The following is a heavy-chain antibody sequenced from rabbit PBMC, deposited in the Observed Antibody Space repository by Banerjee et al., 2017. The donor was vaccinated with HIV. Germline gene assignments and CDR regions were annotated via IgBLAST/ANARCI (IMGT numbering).Heavy chain of an antibody. CDR2: TYTGSGRA. CDR3: ARARDGDAGYGSVAL. J-gene: IGHJ4*01. Sequence: QQQLEESGGGLVKPGGTLTLTCKASGIDFSSSYWICWGRQAPGKVLARIGCTYTGSGRAYNATWVNGRFAISKPSSSTVTLQLPSLPAADPGSYFCARARDGDAGYGSVALWGPRALVPVS. V-gene: IGHV1S45*01. D-gene: IGHD7-1*01. CDR1: GIDFSSSYW.